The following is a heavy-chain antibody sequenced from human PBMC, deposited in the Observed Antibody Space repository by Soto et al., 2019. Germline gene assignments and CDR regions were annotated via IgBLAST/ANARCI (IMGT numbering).Heavy chain of an antibody. V-gene: IGHV1-8*01. CDR1: GYTFTIYD. D-gene: IGHD3-3*01. CDR3: ARGKDFWSGYSPYYYMDV. J-gene: IGHJ6*03. Sequence: ASVKVSCKASGYTFTIYDINWVLQATGQGLEWMGWMNPNSGNTGYAQKFQGRVTMTRNTSISTAYMELSSLRSEDTAVYYCARGKDFWSGYSPYYYMDVWGKGTTVTVSS. CDR2: MNPNSGNT.